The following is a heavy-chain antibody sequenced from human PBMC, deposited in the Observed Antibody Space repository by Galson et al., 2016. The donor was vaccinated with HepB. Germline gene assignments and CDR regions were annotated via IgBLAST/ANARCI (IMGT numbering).Heavy chain of an antibody. CDR3: ARHITMVRAFEI. Sequence: TLSLTCAVSGGSISSGGYSWSWIRQPPGKGLEWIGYIYHSGNTSYNPSLKSRVAISPDKSKNQFSLKLSSVTAADPAVYYCARHITMVRAFEIWGQGTMVTVPS. V-gene: IGHV4-30-2*01. J-gene: IGHJ3*02. CDR1: GGSISSGGYS. D-gene: IGHD3-10*01. CDR2: IYHSGNT.